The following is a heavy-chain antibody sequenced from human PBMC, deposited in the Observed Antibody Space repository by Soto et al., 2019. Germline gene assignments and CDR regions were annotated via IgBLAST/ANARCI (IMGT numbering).Heavy chain of an antibody. D-gene: IGHD2-8*02. CDR3: ATSGGHHFGMDV. V-gene: IGHV1-18*01. Sequence: ASVKVSCKASSFIFTSYGINWVRQAPGQGLEWMGWISGYNGNTKYGQKFQDRVTLTADTGTATAFMEVRSLRGDDSAVYYCATSGGHHFGMDVWGQGTTVTVSS. CDR1: SFIFTSYG. J-gene: IGHJ6*02. CDR2: ISGYNGNT.